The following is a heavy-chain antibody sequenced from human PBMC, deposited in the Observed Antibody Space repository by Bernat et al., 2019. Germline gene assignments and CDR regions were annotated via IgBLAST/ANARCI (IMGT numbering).Heavy chain of an antibody. V-gene: IGHV3-23*01. D-gene: IGHD6-19*01. J-gene: IGHJ4*02. CDR1: GFTFSSYA. CDR3: AKDATVAGGKSQSSGWSD. CDR2: ISGSGGST. Sequence: EVQLLESGGGLVQPGGSLRLSCAASGFTFSSYAMSWVRQAPGKGLEWVSAISGSGGSTYYADSVKGRFTISRDNSKNTLYLQMNSLRAEDTAVYYCAKDATVAGGKSQSSGWSDWGQGTLVTVSS.